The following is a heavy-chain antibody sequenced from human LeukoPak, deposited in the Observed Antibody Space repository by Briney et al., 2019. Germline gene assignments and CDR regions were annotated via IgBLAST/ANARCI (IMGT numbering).Heavy chain of an antibody. Sequence: GGSLRLSCAAPGFTFSSSAMSWVRQAPGKGLEWVSGISGIGDRTYYADSVKGRFTISRDNSKNTLYLQMNSLIDEDTVVDYCTEVSNYYGGNSCFDYWGQGTLVTVSS. CDR2: ISGIGDRT. CDR1: GFTFSSSA. J-gene: IGHJ4*02. CDR3: TEVSNYYGGNSCFDY. V-gene: IGHV3-23*01. D-gene: IGHD4-23*01.